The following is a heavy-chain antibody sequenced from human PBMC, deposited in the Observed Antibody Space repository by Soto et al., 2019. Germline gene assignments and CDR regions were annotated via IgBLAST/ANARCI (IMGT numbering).Heavy chain of an antibody. CDR1: GGSISSGGYY. V-gene: IGHV4-31*03. D-gene: IGHD2-2*01. J-gene: IGHJ6*02. Sequence: SETLSLTCTVSGGSISSGGYYWSWIRQHPGKGLEWIGYIYYSGSTYYNPSLKSRVTISVDTSKNQFSLKLSSVTAVDTAVYYCARGYCSSTSCYLHYGMDVWGQGTTVTVSS. CDR3: ARGYCSSTSCYLHYGMDV. CDR2: IYYSGST.